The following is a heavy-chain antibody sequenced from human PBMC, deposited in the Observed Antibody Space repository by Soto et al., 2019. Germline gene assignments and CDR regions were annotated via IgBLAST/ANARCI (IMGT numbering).Heavy chain of an antibody. J-gene: IGHJ4*02. V-gene: IGHV4-30-2*01. CDR3: ARAKERYCSGGSCYFFDY. CDR1: GGSISSGGYS. D-gene: IGHD2-15*01. Sequence: PSETLSLTCAVSGGSISSGGYSWSWIRQPPGKGLEWIGYIYHSGSTYYNPSLKSRVTISVDRSKNQFSLKLSSVTAADTAVYYCARAKERYCSGGSCYFFDYWGQGTLVTVSS. CDR2: IYHSGST.